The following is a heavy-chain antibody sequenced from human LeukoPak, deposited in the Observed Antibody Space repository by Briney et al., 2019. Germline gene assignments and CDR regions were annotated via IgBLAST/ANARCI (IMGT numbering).Heavy chain of an antibody. V-gene: IGHV4-4*07. Sequence: KSSETLSLTCTVSGGSISSYFWSWIRQPAGKGLEWIGRIYTSGSTNYNPSLKSRVTMSVDTSKNQFSLKLSSVTAADTAVYYCARGRGYSYGSDYYYYYMDVWGKGTTVTVSS. CDR2: IYTSGST. CDR3: ARGRGYSYGSDYYYYYMDV. CDR1: GGSISSYF. J-gene: IGHJ6*03. D-gene: IGHD5-18*01.